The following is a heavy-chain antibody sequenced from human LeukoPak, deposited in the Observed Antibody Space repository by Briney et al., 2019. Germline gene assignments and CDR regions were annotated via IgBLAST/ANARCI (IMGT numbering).Heavy chain of an antibody. CDR1: GFTFSSYG. CDR2: ISYDGSNK. J-gene: IGHJ4*02. V-gene: IGHV3-30*18. D-gene: IGHD3-22*01. CDR3: AKEGTSYDNSGYPDY. Sequence: PGRSLRLSCAASGFTFSSYGMHWVRQAPGKGLEWVAVISYDGSNKYYADSVKGRFTISRDNSKNTLYLQMNNLRAEDTAVYYCAKEGTSYDNSGYPDYWGQGTLVTVSS.